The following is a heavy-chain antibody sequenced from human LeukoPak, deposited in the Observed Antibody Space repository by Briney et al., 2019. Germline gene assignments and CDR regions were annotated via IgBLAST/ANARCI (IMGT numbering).Heavy chain of an antibody. V-gene: IGHV3-23*01. CDR2: ISGSGGST. J-gene: IGHJ4*02. D-gene: IGHD3-10*01. Sequence: GGSLRLSCAAFGFTFSSYAMSWVRQAPGKGLEWVSAISGSGGSTYYADSVKGRFTISRDNSKNTLYLQMNSLRAEDTAVYYCAKDPYYYGSGNLYFDYWGQGTLVTVSS. CDR3: AKDPYYYGSGNLYFDY. CDR1: GFTFSSYA.